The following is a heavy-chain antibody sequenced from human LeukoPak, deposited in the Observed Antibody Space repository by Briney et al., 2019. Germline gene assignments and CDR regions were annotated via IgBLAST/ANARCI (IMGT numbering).Heavy chain of an antibody. CDR3: ARSPSDYGDSRPAEYFQH. CDR2: IYTSGST. J-gene: IGHJ1*01. D-gene: IGHD4-17*01. V-gene: IGHV4-4*07. CDR1: GGSISSYY. Sequence: PSETLSLTCTVSGGSISSYYWSWIRQPAGKGLEWIGRIYTSGSTNYNPSLKSRVTMSVDTSKNQFSLKLSSVTAADTAVYYCARSPSDYGDSRPAEYFQHWGQGTLVTVSS.